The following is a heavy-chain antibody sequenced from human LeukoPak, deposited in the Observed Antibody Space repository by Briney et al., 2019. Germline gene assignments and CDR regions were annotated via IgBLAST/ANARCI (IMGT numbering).Heavy chain of an antibody. CDR3: ATDLGRFDC. CDR2: LYSGGSI. J-gene: IGHJ4*02. CDR1: GLTVSSNH. Sequence: GGSLRLSCAASGLTVSSNHMSWVRQAPGKGLEWVSVLYSGGSIFCADSVKGRFTISRDNSKNTLYLQMNSLRVEDTAVYYCATDLGRFDCWGQGTLVTVSS. D-gene: IGHD1-14*01. V-gene: IGHV3-66*01.